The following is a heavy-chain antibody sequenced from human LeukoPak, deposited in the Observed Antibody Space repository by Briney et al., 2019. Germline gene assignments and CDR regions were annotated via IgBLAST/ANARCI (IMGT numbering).Heavy chain of an antibody. CDR1: GFTFSSYE. V-gene: IGHV3-48*03. Sequence: GGSLRLSCAASGFTFSSYEMNWVRQAPGKGLEWVSYISSSGSTIYYADSVKGRFTISRDNAKNSLYLQMNSLRAEDTAVYYCARDANEDYYDSSGYYPQLGYYFDYWGQGTLVTVSS. D-gene: IGHD3-22*01. CDR3: ARDANEDYYDSSGYYPQLGYYFDY. J-gene: IGHJ4*02. CDR2: ISSSGSTI.